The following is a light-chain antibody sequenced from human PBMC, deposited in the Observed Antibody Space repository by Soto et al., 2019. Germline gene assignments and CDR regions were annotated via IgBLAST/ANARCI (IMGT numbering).Light chain of an antibody. Sequence: QSVLTQPPSVSGAPGQRVTISCTGSSSNIGAGYDVHWYQQLPGTAPKLLIYDNSNRPSGVPERFSGSKSGTSASLAITGLQAEDEADYSCQSYDSSLSVIFGGGTKVTVL. CDR1: SSNIGAGYD. J-gene: IGLJ2*01. CDR3: QSYDSSLSVI. CDR2: DNS. V-gene: IGLV1-40*01.